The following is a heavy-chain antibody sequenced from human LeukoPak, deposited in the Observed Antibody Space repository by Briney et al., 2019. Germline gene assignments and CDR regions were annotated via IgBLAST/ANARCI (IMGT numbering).Heavy chain of an antibody. CDR2: ISSSSSYI. D-gene: IGHD4-23*01. CDR3: ARGGTTVVTDYGY. CDR1: GFTFRSYS. J-gene: IGHJ4*02. Sequence: GGSLRLSCAASGFTFRSYSMNWVRQAPGKGLEWVSSISSSSSYIYYADSVKGRITISRDHAKNSLFLQRNSLRAEDTAVYYCARGGTTVVTDYGYWGQGTLVTVSS. V-gene: IGHV3-21*01.